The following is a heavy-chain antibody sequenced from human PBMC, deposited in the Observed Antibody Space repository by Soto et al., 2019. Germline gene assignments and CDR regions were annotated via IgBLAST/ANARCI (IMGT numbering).Heavy chain of an antibody. Sequence: QVQLVQSGPEVKKPGSSVKVSCKASGGTFSSHVFTWVRQAPGRGLEWMGGIIPMFGTANHAHKFQGRVTLIAEESTNTVYLELSSLRSEDTAVYYCARGSRDCSGGTCFPLPTAEYLRHWGQGTLITVSS. J-gene: IGHJ1*01. CDR3: ARGSRDCSGGTCFPLPTAEYLRH. V-gene: IGHV1-69*01. CDR2: IIPMFGTA. CDR1: GGTFSSHV. D-gene: IGHD2-15*01.